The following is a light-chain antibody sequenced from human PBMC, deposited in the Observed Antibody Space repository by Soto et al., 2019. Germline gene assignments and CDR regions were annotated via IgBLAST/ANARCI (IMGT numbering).Light chain of an antibody. CDR1: QSIGNF. V-gene: IGKV1-39*01. Sequence: DIQMTQSPSSLSASIRDRVSITCRASQSIGNFLNWYQQKPGKVPKLLIYAASNLHSGVPSRFSGSGSGTEFTLTISSLQLEDFAAYYCQQSYTSPAFTFGPGTRVNAK. CDR3: QQSYTSPAFT. CDR2: AAS. J-gene: IGKJ3*01.